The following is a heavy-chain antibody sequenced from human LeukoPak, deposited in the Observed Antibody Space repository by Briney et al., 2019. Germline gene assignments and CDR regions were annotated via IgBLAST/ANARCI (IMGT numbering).Heavy chain of an antibody. D-gene: IGHD2-15*01. CDR1: GFTFNKYG. J-gene: IGHJ4*02. CDR3: ARDRGSDDPIDY. CDR2: IWHDGRNK. Sequence: GGSLRLSCAASGFTFNKYGMHWVRQAPGKGLEWVAVIWHDGRNKYYADSVKGRFTVSRDNSKNTLYLQMSSLRAEDTAVYYCARDRGSDDPIDYWGRGTPVTVSA. V-gene: IGHV3-33*01.